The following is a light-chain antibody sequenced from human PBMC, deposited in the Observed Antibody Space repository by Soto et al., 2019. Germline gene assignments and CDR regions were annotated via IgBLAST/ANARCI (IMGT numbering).Light chain of an antibody. Sequence: DIQMTQSPFSLPASVGDRVNITCRASQSISNYLNWYQQKPGRAPSLLIHGASSLQGGVPSRFSGSGSGTDFTLTISCLKPEDFATYYCQQTYGAPLTFGGGTKVEI. V-gene: IGKV1-39*01. J-gene: IGKJ4*01. CDR2: GAS. CDR3: QQTYGAPLT. CDR1: QSISNY.